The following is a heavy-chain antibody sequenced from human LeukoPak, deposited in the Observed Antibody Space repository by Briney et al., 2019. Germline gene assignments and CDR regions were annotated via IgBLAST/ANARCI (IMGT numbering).Heavy chain of an antibody. J-gene: IGHJ5*02. V-gene: IGHV3-53*01. CDR3: SSHSGSGPIHP. CDR2: IDNGGTT. Sequence: GGSLRLSCEASGFTISVNSMIWVRQAPGKGLECVSIIDNGGTTYYPDSVKGRFTISRDNSENTLSLQMNSLRAEDTAFYYCSSHSGSGPIHPWGQGTLVTVSS. D-gene: IGHD3-10*01. CDR1: GFTISVNS.